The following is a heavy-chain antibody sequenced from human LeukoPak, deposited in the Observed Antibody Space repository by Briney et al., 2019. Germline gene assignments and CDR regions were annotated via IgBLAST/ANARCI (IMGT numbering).Heavy chain of an antibody. D-gene: IGHD2-15*01. J-gene: IGHJ4*02. CDR3: ARASLSSLLTFDY. Sequence: GGSLRLSCAASGFTSSSYWMNWVRQAPGKGLEWVAIIKQDGSQKYYVDSVKGRFTISTDTAKNSLYLLMNSLGAEDTAVYYCARASLSSLLTFDYWGQGTLVTVSS. CDR1: GFTSSSYW. V-gene: IGHV3-7*01. CDR2: IKQDGSQK.